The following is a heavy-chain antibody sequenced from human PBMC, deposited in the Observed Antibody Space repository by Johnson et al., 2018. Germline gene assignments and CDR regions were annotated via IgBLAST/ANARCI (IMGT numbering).Heavy chain of an antibody. D-gene: IGHD2-8*02. V-gene: IGHV3-21*01. Sequence: VQLVQSGGRVVKPGGSLRLSCAASGFTFSSYSMNWVRQAPGKGLEWVSSISDRSTYIYYADSVKGRFTISRDNAKVSLSLQMNTLRVEDTAVYYMARERIYCTCANCFYSGMDVWGLGTTVIVS. CDR2: ISDRSTYI. CDR1: GFTFSSYS. J-gene: IGHJ6*02. CDR3: ARERIYCTCANCFYSGMDV.